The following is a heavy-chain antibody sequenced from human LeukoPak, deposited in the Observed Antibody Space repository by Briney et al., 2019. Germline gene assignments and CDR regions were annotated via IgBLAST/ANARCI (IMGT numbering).Heavy chain of an antibody. CDR3: ARNWFDP. CDR1: GFTVSSDY. Sequence: GGSLRLSCAASGFTVSSDYMSWVRQAPGKGLEWVSVIYSGGSTYYADSVKGRFIISRDKSKNTVYLQMSSLRFEDTAMYYCARNWFDPWGQGTLVTVSS. CDR2: IYSGGST. J-gene: IGHJ5*02. V-gene: IGHV3-53*05.